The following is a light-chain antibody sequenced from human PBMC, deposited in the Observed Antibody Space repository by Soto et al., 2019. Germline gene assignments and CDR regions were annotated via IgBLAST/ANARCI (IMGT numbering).Light chain of an antibody. CDR3: LKHNNYPYP. CDR1: QSIRNY. Sequence: DIQITHSPSSLSASVVDRVTLTLRASQSIRNYLNWYQQKPGKAPKVLIYTASSLQSGAPSRFSGSGSGTEFTLTISSLQPEDFATYYCLKHNNYPYPFGQGTRLEIK. CDR2: TAS. V-gene: IGKV1-17*01. J-gene: IGKJ5*01.